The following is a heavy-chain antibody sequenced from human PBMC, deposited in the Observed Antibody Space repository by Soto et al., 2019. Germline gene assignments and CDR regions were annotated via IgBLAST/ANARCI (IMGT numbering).Heavy chain of an antibody. Sequence: EVQLLKCGGGLVQPGGSLRLSCAVSGFTFSSFAMSWVRQAPGKGLEWVSVISSSGGTTYYADSVKGRFTISRDNSKNTLYLQMNSLRAEDTAVYYCARDYSYACDYWGQGTLVTVSS. V-gene: IGHV3-23*01. CDR2: ISSSGGTT. CDR1: GFTFSSFA. J-gene: IGHJ4*02. D-gene: IGHD4-4*01. CDR3: ARDYSYACDY.